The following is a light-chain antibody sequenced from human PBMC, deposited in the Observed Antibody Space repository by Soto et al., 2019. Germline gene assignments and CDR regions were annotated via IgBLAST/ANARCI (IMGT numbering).Light chain of an antibody. J-gene: IGKJ3*01. V-gene: IGKV3-11*01. CDR1: QYINTR. CDR2: DAS. CDR3: QQHSNF. Sequence: EIVLTQSPATPSSFPGDRVTLSCRASQYINTRLAWYQHRPGQTPRLLIYDASNRATGIPARFSGSGSGTDFTLTISSLEPEDFAIYYCQQHSNFFGPGTKVDIK.